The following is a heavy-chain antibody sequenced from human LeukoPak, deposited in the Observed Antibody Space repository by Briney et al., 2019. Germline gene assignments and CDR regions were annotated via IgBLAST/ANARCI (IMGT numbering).Heavy chain of an antibody. J-gene: IGHJ6*02. CDR2: IYSGGST. V-gene: IGHV3-66*01. CDR3: ATEYPPYYYYGMDV. CDR1: GFTVSSNY. Sequence: GGSLRLSCAASGFTVSSNYMSWVRQAPGKGLEWVSVIYSGGSTYYADSVKGRFTISRDNSKNTLYLQMNSPRAEDTAVYYCATEYPPYYYYGMDVWGQGTTVTVSS.